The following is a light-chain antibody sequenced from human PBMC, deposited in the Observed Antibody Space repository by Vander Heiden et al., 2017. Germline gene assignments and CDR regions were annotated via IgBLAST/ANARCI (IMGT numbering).Light chain of an antibody. V-gene: IGKV3-20*01. CDR3: QQYGGSPYT. CDR2: GAS. Sequence: EIVLTQSPGTLSLSPGERATLSCRASQSVSSSYLAWYQQKPGQAPRLLIYGASTRGTGIPDRFSGSGSGTDFTLTISRLEPEDFAVYFCQQYGGSPYTFGQGTKLEIK. CDR1: QSVSSSY. J-gene: IGKJ2*01.